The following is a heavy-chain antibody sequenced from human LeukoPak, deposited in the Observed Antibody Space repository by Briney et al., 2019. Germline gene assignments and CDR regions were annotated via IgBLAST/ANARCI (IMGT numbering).Heavy chain of an antibody. J-gene: IGHJ5*02. Sequence: MASETLSLTCAVYGGSFSGYYWSWIRQPPEKGLEWIGEINHSGSTNYNPSLKSRVTISVDTSKNQFSLKLSSVTAADTAVYYCARGLWFDPWGQGTLVTVSS. CDR3: ARGLWFDP. V-gene: IGHV4-34*01. CDR2: INHSGST. CDR1: GGSFSGYY.